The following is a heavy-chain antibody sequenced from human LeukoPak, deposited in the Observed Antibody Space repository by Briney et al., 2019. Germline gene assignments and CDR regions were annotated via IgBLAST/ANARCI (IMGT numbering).Heavy chain of an antibody. CDR2: IYYSGST. CDR1: GGSISRGGYY. V-gene: IGHV4-31*03. CDR3: ARVVSGYLQADY. Sequence: SETLSLTCTVSGGSISRGGYYWSWIRQHPGKGLEWIGYIYYSGSTYYNPSLKSRVTISVDTSKNQFSLKLSSVTAADTAVYYCARVVSGYLQADYWGQGTLVTVSS. D-gene: IGHD3-22*01. J-gene: IGHJ4*02.